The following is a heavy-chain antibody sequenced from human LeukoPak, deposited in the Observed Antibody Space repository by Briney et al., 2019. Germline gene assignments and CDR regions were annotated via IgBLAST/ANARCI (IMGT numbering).Heavy chain of an antibody. Sequence: GGSLRLSCLTSGFTLSTNAMSWVRQAPGKGLEWILGISGSGASTYYADSVKGRFTISRDDSRNTLYLQMNSLRGDDTAVYYCAKDVGKWESLHFFDYWGQGTLVTVSS. CDR1: GFTLSTNA. J-gene: IGHJ4*02. CDR3: AKDVGKWESLHFFDY. D-gene: IGHD1-26*01. CDR2: ISGSGAST. V-gene: IGHV3-23*01.